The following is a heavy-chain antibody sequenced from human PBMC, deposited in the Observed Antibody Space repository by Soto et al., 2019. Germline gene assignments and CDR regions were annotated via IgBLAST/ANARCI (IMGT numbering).Heavy chain of an antibody. Sequence: QVQLQQWGAGLLKPSETLSRTCAVYGGSFSGFYWSWIRQPPGKGLEWIGEINQSGSTNYNPSLKSRVTIXXDXSXXQFSLKLSSVTAADTAVYYCARGIAVAGTSGWFDPWGQGTLVTVSS. CDR2: INQSGST. V-gene: IGHV4-34*01. D-gene: IGHD6-19*01. CDR1: GGSFSGFY. CDR3: ARGIAVAGTSGWFDP. J-gene: IGHJ5*02.